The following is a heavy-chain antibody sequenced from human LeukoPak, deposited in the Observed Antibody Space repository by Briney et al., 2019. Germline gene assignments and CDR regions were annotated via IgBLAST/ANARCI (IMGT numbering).Heavy chain of an antibody. CDR3: ATQDGFDINGYYGY. J-gene: IGHJ4*02. Sequence: PGGSLRLSCAASGFTFSDFGMHWVRQAPGKGLEWVAVISHDGYNKYFADSVKGRFTISRDNSKSTLYLQMNSLRAEDTALYYCATQDGFDINGYYGYWGQGTLATVSS. D-gene: IGHD3-22*01. CDR2: ISHDGYNK. V-gene: IGHV3-30*03. CDR1: GFTFSDFG.